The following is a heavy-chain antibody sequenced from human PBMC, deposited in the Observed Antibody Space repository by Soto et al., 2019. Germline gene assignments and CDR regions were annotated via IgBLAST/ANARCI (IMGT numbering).Heavy chain of an antibody. D-gene: IGHD2-15*01. CDR1: GFTFSSYA. Sequence: GGSLRLSCAASGFTFSSYAMSWVRQAPGKGLEWVSAISGSGGSTYYADSVKGRFTISRDNSKNTLYLQMNSLRAEDTAVYYCAKDLGSGYCSGGSCHWADYYMDVWGKGTTVTVSS. V-gene: IGHV3-23*01. CDR2: ISGSGGST. CDR3: AKDLGSGYCSGGSCHWADYYMDV. J-gene: IGHJ6*03.